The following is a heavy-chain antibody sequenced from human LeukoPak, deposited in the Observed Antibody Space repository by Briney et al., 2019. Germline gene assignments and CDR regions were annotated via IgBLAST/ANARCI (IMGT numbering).Heavy chain of an antibody. CDR3: AREFVGYCSSTSCPPAFDI. V-gene: IGHV1-69*04. CDR2: IIPILGIA. J-gene: IGHJ3*02. Sequence: ASVKVFCKASGGTFSSYTISWVRQAPGQGLEWMGRIIPILGIANYAQKFQGRVTITADKSTSTAYMELSSLRSEDTAVYYCAREFVGYCSSTSCPPAFDIWGQGTMVTVSS. CDR1: GGTFSSYT. D-gene: IGHD2-2*01.